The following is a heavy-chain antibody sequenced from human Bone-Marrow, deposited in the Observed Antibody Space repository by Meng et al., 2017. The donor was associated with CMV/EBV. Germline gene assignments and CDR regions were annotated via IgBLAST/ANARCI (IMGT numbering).Heavy chain of an antibody. V-gene: IGHV4-34*01. Sequence: GSLRLSCAVYGGSFSGYYWRWIRQPPGKGLEWIGEINHSGSTNYNPSLKSRVTISVDTSKNQFSLKLTSVTAADTAVYYCARGHCRSTSCYTSYYYGMDVWGQGTRVTVSS. D-gene: IGHD2-2*02. J-gene: IGHJ6*02. CDR1: GGSFSGYY. CDR3: ARGHCRSTSCYTSYYYGMDV. CDR2: INHSGST.